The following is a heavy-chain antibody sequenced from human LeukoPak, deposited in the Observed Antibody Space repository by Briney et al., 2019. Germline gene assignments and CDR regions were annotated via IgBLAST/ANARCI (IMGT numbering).Heavy chain of an antibody. CDR1: GGSISSYY. V-gene: IGHV4-4*07. CDR2: IYTSGST. CDR3: ASGYYDSSVFDY. D-gene: IGHD3-22*01. J-gene: IGHJ4*02. Sequence: SETLSLTCTVSGGSISSYYWSWVRQPAGKGLEWIGRIYTSGSTNYNPSLKSRVTMSVDTSKNQFSLKLSSVTAADTAVYYGASGYYDSSVFDYWGQGTLVTVSS.